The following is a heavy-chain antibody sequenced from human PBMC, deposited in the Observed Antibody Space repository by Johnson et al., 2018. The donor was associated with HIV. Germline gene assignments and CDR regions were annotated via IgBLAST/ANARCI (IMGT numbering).Heavy chain of an antibody. CDR1: GFTFSSYD. CDR2: IYSGGST. V-gene: IGHV3-66*01. Sequence: VQLVESGGGLVQPGGSLRLSCAASGFTFSSYDMHWVRQAPGKGLEWVSVIYSGGSTYYADSVKGRFTISRDNSKNTLYLQMNSLRAEDTAVYYCARDELGEDAFDIWGQGTMVTVSS. J-gene: IGHJ3*02. CDR3: ARDELGEDAFDI. D-gene: IGHD3-16*01.